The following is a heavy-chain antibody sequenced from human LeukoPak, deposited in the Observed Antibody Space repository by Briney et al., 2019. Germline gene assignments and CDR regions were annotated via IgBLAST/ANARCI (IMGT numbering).Heavy chain of an antibody. CDR1: GFTFSSYA. D-gene: IGHD3-10*01. Sequence: GGSLRLSCAASGFTFSSYAMHWVRQAPGKGLEWVAIISYDGSNKYYVDSVKGRLTVSRDNSKNTLYLQMSSLRAADTAVYFCARSSPTMASDAFDIWGQGTLVTVSS. CDR2: ISYDGSNK. CDR3: ARSSPTMASDAFDI. J-gene: IGHJ3*02. V-gene: IGHV3-30*04.